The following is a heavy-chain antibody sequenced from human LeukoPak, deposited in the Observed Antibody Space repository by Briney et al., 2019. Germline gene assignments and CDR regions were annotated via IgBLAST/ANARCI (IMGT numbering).Heavy chain of an antibody. Sequence: ASVKVSCKASGGTFSNYAISWVRQAPGQGLEWMGGIIPIFGTANYAQKFQGRVTITADESTSTAYMELSSLRSEDTAVYYCARDRYDRSPSDYWGQGTLVTVSS. CDR3: ARDRYDRSPSDY. J-gene: IGHJ4*02. D-gene: IGHD3-3*01. CDR2: IIPIFGTA. CDR1: GGTFSNYA. V-gene: IGHV1-69*13.